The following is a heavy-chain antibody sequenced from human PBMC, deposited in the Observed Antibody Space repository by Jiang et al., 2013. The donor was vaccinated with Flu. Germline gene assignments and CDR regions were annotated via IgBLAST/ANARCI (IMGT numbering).Heavy chain of an antibody. CDR3: ARSYDYSNRYYYYGMDV. V-gene: IGHV5-51*01. J-gene: IGHJ6*02. Sequence: VQLVESGAEVKKSGESLKISCKASGYRFTGYWIGWVRQRPGKGLEWMGIIHPGDSDTRYSPSFQGQVTISVDKSTNTAYLQWSSLKASDTAIYYCARSYDYSNRYYYYGMDVWGQGTTVTV. D-gene: IGHD4-11*01. CDR2: IHPGDSDT. CDR1: GYRFTGYW.